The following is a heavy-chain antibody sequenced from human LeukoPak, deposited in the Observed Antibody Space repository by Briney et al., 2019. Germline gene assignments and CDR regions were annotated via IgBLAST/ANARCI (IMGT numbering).Heavy chain of an antibody. CDR2: INTKTGNP. V-gene: IGHV7-4-1*02. CDR3: ARGRGYCSSTTCYAGYYFDY. Sequence: GASVKVSCKASGYTFTDHGMNWVRQAPGQGLEWMGRINTKTGNPTHAQGFTGRFVFSFDTSVSTAYLQISSLKAEDTAVYYCARGRGYCSSTTCYAGYYFDYWGQGTLVTVSS. CDR1: GYTFTDHG. D-gene: IGHD2-2*01. J-gene: IGHJ4*02.